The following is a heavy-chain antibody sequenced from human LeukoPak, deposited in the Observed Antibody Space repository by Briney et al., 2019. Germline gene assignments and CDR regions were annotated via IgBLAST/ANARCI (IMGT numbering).Heavy chain of an antibody. J-gene: IGHJ4*02. CDR1: GYTFTGYY. CDR3: ARAYSGYDLGGAKGY. V-gene: IGHV1-2*02. D-gene: IGHD5-12*01. Sequence: ASVKVSRKASGYTFTGYYMHWVRQAPGQGLEWKGWINPNSGGTNYAQKFQGRVTMTRDTSISTAYMEPSRLRSDDTAVYYCARAYSGYDLGGAKGYWGQGTLVTVSS. CDR2: INPNSGGT.